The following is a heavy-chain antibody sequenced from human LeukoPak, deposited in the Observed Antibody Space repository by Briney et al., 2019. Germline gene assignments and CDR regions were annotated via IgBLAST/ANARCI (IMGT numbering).Heavy chain of an antibody. CDR2: IGHTGSIT. CDR3: AKATGYGDYVDY. J-gene: IGHJ4*02. CDR1: GFTFSSYS. D-gene: IGHD4-17*01. Sequence: GGSLRLSCAGSGFTFSSYSMNWVRHAPGKGLEWVSYIGHTGSITDYADSVKGRFTISRDNAKNSLYLQMNTLRAEDTAVYYCAKATGYGDYVDYWGQGTLVTVSS. V-gene: IGHV3-48*01.